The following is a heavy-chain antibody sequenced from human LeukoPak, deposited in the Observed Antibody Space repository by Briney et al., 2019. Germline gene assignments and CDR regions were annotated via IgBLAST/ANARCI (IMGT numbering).Heavy chain of an antibody. V-gene: IGHV3-53*01. Sequence: GGSLRLSCAASGFTVRGNSMTWVRQAPGKGLEWVSVIYGGGSTYYADSVKGRFTISRDTPKNTLYLQMNSLRVEDTAVYYCARAPPEYYYGSGRFDYWGQGTLVTVSS. CDR2: IYGGGST. J-gene: IGHJ4*02. CDR3: ARAPPEYYYGSGRFDY. D-gene: IGHD3-10*01. CDR1: GFTVRGNS.